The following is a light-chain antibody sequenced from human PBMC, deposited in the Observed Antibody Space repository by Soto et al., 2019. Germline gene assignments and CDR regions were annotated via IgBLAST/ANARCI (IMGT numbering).Light chain of an antibody. Sequence: DIPMTQSPSTLSASVGDRVTITCRASQSISSWLAWYQQKPGTAPKILIYDASSLESGVPSRFSGSGSGTEFTLTISSLQPDDFATYYCQQYNSYSLYTFGQGTKLEIK. V-gene: IGKV1-5*01. CDR2: DAS. CDR3: QQYNSYSLYT. CDR1: QSISSW. J-gene: IGKJ2*01.